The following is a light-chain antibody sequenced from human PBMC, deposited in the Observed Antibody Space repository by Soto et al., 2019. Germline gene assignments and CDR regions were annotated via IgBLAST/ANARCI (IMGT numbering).Light chain of an antibody. Sequence: EIVMTQSPLSLSVTPGEPASISCRSSQRLLHSNGNIFVDWYLQKPGQPPQLLIYLGFNRASGVPDRFSGSESGTDFTLKISRVEAEDVGGYYCMQALETPYTFGQGTKLEIK. CDR1: QRLLHSNGNIF. CDR2: LGF. J-gene: IGKJ2*01. V-gene: IGKV2-28*01. CDR3: MQALETPYT.